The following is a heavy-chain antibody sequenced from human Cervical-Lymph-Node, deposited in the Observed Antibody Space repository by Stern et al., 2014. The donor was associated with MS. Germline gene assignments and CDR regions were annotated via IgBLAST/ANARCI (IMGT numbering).Heavy chain of an antibody. CDR2: ISSSSSYI. D-gene: IGHD1-26*01. V-gene: IGHV3-21*01. CDR3: ARDKVGATFPDEYYYYYGMDV. CDR1: GFTFSSYS. J-gene: IGHJ6*02. Sequence: EVQLVESGGGLVKPGGSLRLSCAASGFTFSSYSMNWVRQAPGKGLEWVSSISSSSSYIYYADSVKGRFTISRDNAKNSLYLQMNSLRAEDTAVYYCARDKVGATFPDEYYYYYGMDVWGQGTTATVSS.